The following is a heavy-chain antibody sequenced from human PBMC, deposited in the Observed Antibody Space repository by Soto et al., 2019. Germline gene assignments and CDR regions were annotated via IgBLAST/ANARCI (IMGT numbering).Heavy chain of an antibody. D-gene: IGHD3-9*01. CDR1: GYTFASHG. V-gene: IGHV1-18*01. CDR3: ARGDILTGSPILGAFDI. Sequence: SAKVPCKPSGYTFASHGISWVRPAPGQGLEWMGWISAYNGNTNYAQKLQGRVTMTTDTSTSTAYMELRSLRSDDTAVYYCARGDILTGSPILGAFDIWGQGTMVTVSS. CDR2: ISAYNGNT. J-gene: IGHJ3*02.